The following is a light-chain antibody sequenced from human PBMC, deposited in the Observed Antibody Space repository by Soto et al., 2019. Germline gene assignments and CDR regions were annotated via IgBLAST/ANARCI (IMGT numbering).Light chain of an antibody. J-gene: IGKJ1*01. CDR2: GAS. CDR3: QQYGSSPLVA. Sequence: EIVLTQSPGTLSLSPGERATLSCRASQSVSSSYLAWYQQKPGQAPRLLIYGASSRATGIPDRFSGSGSGKDFTITISRLEPEDFAVYYCQQYGSSPLVAFGQGTKVEIK. V-gene: IGKV3-20*01. CDR1: QSVSSSY.